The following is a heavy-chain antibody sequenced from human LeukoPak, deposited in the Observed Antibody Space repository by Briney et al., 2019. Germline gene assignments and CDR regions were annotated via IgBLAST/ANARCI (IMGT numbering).Heavy chain of an antibody. CDR2: IYTSGST. D-gene: IGHD6-6*01. CDR3: AREVSSIAARFCDY. J-gene: IGHJ4*02. V-gene: IGHV4-4*07. Sequence: SETLSLTCTVSGGSISTYYWSWIRQPAGKGLEGIGRIYTSGSTNYNPSLKSRVTMSVDTSKNQFSLKLSSVTAADTAVYYCAREVSSIAARFCDYWGQGTLVTVSS. CDR1: GGSISTYY.